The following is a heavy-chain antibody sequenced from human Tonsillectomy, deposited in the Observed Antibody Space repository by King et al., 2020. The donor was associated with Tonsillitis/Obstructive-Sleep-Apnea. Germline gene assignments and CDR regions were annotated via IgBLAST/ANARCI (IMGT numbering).Heavy chain of an antibody. D-gene: IGHD3-10*01. V-gene: IGHV3-9*01. Sequence: VQLVESGGGLVEPGRSLRLSCAASGFTFDDYAMHWVRHAPGKGLEWVSGISWNSGSIDYADSVKGRFTISRDNAKNSLYLQMNSLRAEDTALYYCARGPFGSGALFFDYWGQGSLVTVSS. CDR2: ISWNSGSI. CDR1: GFTFDDYA. J-gene: IGHJ4*02. CDR3: ARGPFGSGALFFDY.